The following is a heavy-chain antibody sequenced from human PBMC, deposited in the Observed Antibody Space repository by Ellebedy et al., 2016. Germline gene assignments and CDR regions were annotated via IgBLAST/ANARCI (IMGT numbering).Heavy chain of an antibody. CDR2: ISSSGGST. CDR3: AKSAVVTPACFDY. Sequence: GGSLRLSCAASGFTFSSYAMSWVRQAPGKGLEWVSGISSSGGSTYYADSVKGRFTISRDNSKNTLYLQMNSLRVEDTAVYYCAKSAVVTPACFDYWGQGTLVTVSS. J-gene: IGHJ4*02. D-gene: IGHD4-23*01. V-gene: IGHV3-23*01. CDR1: GFTFSSYA.